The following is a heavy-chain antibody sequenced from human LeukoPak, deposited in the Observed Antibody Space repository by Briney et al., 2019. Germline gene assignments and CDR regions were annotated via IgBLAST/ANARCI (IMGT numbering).Heavy chain of an antibody. CDR2: IRSKGNSYAT. CDR3: ARGLSGYSSSLGY. Sequence: GGSLRLSCAASGFSFSASAMHWVRQASGKGLEWVGRIRSKGNSYATEYGASVKGRFTISRDDSENTAYLQMNSLRAEDTAVYYCARGLSGYSSSLGYWGQGTLVTVSS. J-gene: IGHJ4*02. CDR1: GFSFSASA. D-gene: IGHD6-6*01. V-gene: IGHV3-73*01.